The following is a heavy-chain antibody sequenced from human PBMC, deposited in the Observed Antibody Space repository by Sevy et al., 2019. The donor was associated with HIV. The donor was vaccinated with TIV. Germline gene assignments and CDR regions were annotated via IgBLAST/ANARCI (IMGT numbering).Heavy chain of an antibody. V-gene: IGHV3-15*01. CDR2: IKSKIDGETT. J-gene: IGHJ4*01. D-gene: IGHD3-22*01. CDR1: GFTFSNAW. CDR3: ATAPGYYDSAPFDY. Sequence: GGSLRLSCAVSGFTFSNAWMNWVRQAPGTGLQWVGLIKSKIDGETTDYVAPVKGRFTISSDDSTNTLYLQMNSLKTEDTGLYYCATAPGYYDSAPFDYWGPGTLVTVSS.